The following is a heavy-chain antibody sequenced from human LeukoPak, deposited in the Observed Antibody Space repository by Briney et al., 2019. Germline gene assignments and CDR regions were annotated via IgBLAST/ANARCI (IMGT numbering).Heavy chain of an antibody. J-gene: IGHJ4*02. V-gene: IGHV3-23*01. CDR2: ISDSGGNT. Sequence: PGGSLRLSCAASGFTFSSYAMSWVRQAPGKGLEWVSSISDSGGNTYYADSVKGRFTISRDNSKNTLYLQMNSLRAEDTAVYYCAKDGYCSGGSCYLWYFDYWGQGTLVTVSS. CDR1: GFTFSSYA. D-gene: IGHD2-15*01. CDR3: AKDGYCSGGSCYLWYFDY.